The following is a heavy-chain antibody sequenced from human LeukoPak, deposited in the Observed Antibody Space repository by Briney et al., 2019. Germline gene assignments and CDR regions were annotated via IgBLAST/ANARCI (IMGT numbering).Heavy chain of an antibody. CDR1: GFTFSSYA. V-gene: IGHV3-30*04. D-gene: IGHD3-16*01. CDR2: IWKDGSNK. J-gene: IGHJ4*02. CDR3: ARGRQLGGPTTVYFDY. Sequence: GGSLILSCAASGFTFSSYAMHWVRQAPGKGLEWLAVIWKDGSNKYYADSVKGRFTISRDNSKNTVYLQMNSLRAEDTAVYYCARGRQLGGPTTVYFDYWGQGTLVTVSS.